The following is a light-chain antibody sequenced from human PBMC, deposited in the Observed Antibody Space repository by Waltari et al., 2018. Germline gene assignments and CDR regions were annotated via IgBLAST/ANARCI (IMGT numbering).Light chain of an antibody. J-gene: IGKJ1*01. CDR2: GAS. Sequence: EIVMTQSPATLSVSPGERATLSCRASQSVSNKLAWYQQKPGQAPRLLIYGASTRATAIPARFSGSGSGTEFTLTISSLQSEEFAVYYCHQYSNWPAWTFGQGTKVEIK. CDR1: QSVSNK. V-gene: IGKV3-15*01. CDR3: HQYSNWPAWT.